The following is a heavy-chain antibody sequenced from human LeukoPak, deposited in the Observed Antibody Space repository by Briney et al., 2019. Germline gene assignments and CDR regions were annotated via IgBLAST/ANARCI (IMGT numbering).Heavy chain of an antibody. CDR3: ARHYYDAGFDY. V-gene: IGHV4-34*01. CDR1: GGSFSGYY. J-gene: IGHJ4*02. D-gene: IGHD3-22*01. Sequence: SETLSLTCAVYGGSFSGYYWSWIRQPPGKGLEWIGEINHSGSTNYNPSLKSRVTISVDTSKNQFSLKLSSVTAADTAVYYCARHYYDAGFDYWGQGTLVTVSS. CDR2: INHSGST.